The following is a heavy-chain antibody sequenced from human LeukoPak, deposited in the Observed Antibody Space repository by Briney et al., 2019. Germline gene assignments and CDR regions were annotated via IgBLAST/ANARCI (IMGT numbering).Heavy chain of an antibody. CDR2: INPNSGGT. D-gene: IGHD1-26*01. CDR1: GYTFTGYY. Sequence: ASVKVSCKASGYTFTGYYMHWERQAPGQGLEWMGWINPNSGGTNYAQKFQGRVTMTRDTSISTAYMELSRLRSDDTAVYYCARDLEWELQGNWFDPWGQGTLVTVSS. CDR3: ARDLEWELQGNWFDP. V-gene: IGHV1-2*02. J-gene: IGHJ5*02.